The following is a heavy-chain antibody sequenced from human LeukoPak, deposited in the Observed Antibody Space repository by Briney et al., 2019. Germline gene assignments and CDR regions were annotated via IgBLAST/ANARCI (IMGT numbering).Heavy chain of an antibody. V-gene: IGHV3-23*01. CDR2: ISGSGGST. Sequence: GGSLRLSCAASGFTFSSYAMSWVRQAPGKGLEWVSAISGSGGSTYYADSVKGQFTISRDNSKNTLYLQMNSLRAEDTAVYYCAKDVGSGSVFDYWGQGTLVTVSS. CDR1: GFTFSSYA. CDR3: AKDVGSGSVFDY. J-gene: IGHJ4*02. D-gene: IGHD6-19*01.